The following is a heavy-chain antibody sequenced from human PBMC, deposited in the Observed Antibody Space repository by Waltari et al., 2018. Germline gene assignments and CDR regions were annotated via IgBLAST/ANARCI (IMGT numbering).Heavy chain of an antibody. CDR1: GFTFSSYG. V-gene: IGHV3-30*02. CDR3: AKDPLYGSGSWNAFDI. Sequence: QVQLVESGGGVVQPGGSLRLSCAASGFTFSSYGMHWVRQGPGKGLEWVAFIRYDGSNKYYADSVKGRFTISRDNSKNTLYLQMNSLRAEDTAVYYCAKDPLYGSGSWNAFDIWGQGTMVTVSS. CDR2: IRYDGSNK. D-gene: IGHD3-10*01. J-gene: IGHJ3*02.